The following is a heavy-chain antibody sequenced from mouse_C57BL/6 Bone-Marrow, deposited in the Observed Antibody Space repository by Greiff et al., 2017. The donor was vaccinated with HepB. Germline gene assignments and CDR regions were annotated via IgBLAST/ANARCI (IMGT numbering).Heavy chain of an antibody. D-gene: IGHD2-1*01. V-gene: IGHV5-9-1*02. Sequence: EVKLMESGEGLVKPGGSLKLSCAASGFTFSSYAMSWVRQTPEKRLEWVAYISSGGDYIYYADTVKGRFTISRDNARNTLYLQMSSLKSEDTAMYYCTRERWYGWYFDVWGTGTTVTVSS. CDR3: TRERWYGWYFDV. J-gene: IGHJ1*03. CDR2: ISSGGDYI. CDR1: GFTFSSYA.